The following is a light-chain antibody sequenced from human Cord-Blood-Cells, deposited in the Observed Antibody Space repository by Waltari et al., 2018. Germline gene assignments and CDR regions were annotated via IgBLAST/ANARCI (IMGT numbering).Light chain of an antibody. CDR2: DVG. J-gene: IGLJ2*01. Sequence: QSALTQPASVSGSPGQSITISCTGTSSDVGGYNYVTWYQQHPGKAPKLMIYDVGNRPSGVSNRVSVSKSGNTASLTISGLQAEDEADYYCSSYTSSSTLDVVFGGGTKLTVL. V-gene: IGLV2-14*01. CDR1: SSDVGGYNY. CDR3: SSYTSSSTLDVV.